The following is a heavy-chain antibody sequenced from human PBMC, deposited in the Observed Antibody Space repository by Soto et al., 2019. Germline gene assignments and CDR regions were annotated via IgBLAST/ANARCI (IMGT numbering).Heavy chain of an antibody. J-gene: IGHJ4*02. CDR2: IYYSGST. CDR3: TRHVQVAARPNPMKTTFDY. CDR1: VGSISSSSYY. V-gene: IGHV4-39*01. D-gene: IGHD6-6*01. Sequence: SETLSLTCTVSVGSISSSSYYWGWIRQPPGKGLEWIGSIYYSGSTYYNPSLKSRVTISVDTSKNQFSLKLSSVTAADTAVYYCTRHVQVAARPNPMKTTFDYWGQRTLGTVS.